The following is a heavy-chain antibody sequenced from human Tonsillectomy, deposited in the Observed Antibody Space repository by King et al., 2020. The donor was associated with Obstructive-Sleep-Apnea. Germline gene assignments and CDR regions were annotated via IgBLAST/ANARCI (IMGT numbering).Heavy chain of an antibody. D-gene: IGHD3-22*01. V-gene: IGHV3-9*01. J-gene: IGHJ4*02. CDR1: GFTFDDYA. CDR2: ISWNSGSI. CDR3: AKARRGSSGYYDEFDY. Sequence: VQLVESGGGLVQPGRSLRLSCAASGFTFDDYAMHWVRQVPGKGLEWVSGISWNSGSIVYADSVKGRFTISRDNAKNSLYLQMNSLRAEDTALYYCAKARRGSSGYYDEFDYWGQGTLVTVSS.